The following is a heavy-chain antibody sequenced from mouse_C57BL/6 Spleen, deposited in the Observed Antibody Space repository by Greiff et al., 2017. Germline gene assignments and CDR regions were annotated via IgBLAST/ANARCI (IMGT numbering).Heavy chain of an antibody. J-gene: IGHJ1*03. CDR2: IWSGGST. Sequence: VHLVESGPGLVQPSQCLSITCTVSGFSLTSYGVHWVRQSPGKGLAWLGVIWSGGSTDYNAAVIYRLSISKDNSKSQVFFKMNSLQADDTAIYYCARNSYYDGNSLDVWGTGTTVTVSS. V-gene: IGHV2-2*01. D-gene: IGHD1-1*01. CDR3: ARNSYYDGNSLDV. CDR1: GFSLTSYG.